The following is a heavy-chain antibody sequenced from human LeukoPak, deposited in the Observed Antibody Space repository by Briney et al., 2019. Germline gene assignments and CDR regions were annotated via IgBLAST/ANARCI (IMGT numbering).Heavy chain of an antibody. V-gene: IGHV4-59*01. CDR1: GGSISSYY. D-gene: IGHD3-22*01. J-gene: IGHJ4*02. CDR3: ARGLTAGYYDSSGDY. CDR2: IYYSGST. Sequence: SETLSLTCTVSGGSISSYYWSWIRQPPGKGREWIGYIYYSGSTNYNPSLKSRVTISVDTSKNQFSLKLSSVTAADTAVYYCARGLTAGYYDSSGDYWGQGTLVTVSS.